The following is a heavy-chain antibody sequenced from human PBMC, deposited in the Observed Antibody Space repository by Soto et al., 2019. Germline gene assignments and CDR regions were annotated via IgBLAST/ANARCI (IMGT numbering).Heavy chain of an antibody. Sequence: PSETLSLTCTVSGSSLSGYYWSWIRQPPGKGLEWIGYIYYSGSTNYNPSLKSRVTISVDTSKNQFSLKLSSVTAADTAVYYCARGRRYYDSSGYPQYYFDYWGQGTLVTVSS. V-gene: IGHV4-59*01. CDR1: GSSLSGYY. J-gene: IGHJ4*02. CDR3: ARGRRYYDSSGYPQYYFDY. D-gene: IGHD3-22*01. CDR2: IYYSGST.